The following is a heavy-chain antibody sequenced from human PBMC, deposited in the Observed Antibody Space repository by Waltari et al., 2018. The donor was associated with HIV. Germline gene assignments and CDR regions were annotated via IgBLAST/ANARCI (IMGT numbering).Heavy chain of an antibody. D-gene: IGHD4-4*01. V-gene: IGHV1-2*02. Sequence: QVQLVQSGAEVKKPGASVKVSCKASGYTFSDYSMHWVRQAPGQGLEWMGWINPNSGGTRYAEKFQGRVTMTRDTSIDTADMELSRLTSDDTAVYYCARVFRGTIQYLDDRLGHWGQGTLVTVSS. CDR3: ARVFRGTIQYLDDRLGH. J-gene: IGHJ5*02. CDR1: GYTFSDYS. CDR2: INPNSGGT.